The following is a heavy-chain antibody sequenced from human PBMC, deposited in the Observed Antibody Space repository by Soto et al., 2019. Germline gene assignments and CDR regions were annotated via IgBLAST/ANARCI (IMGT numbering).Heavy chain of an antibody. CDR2: INHSGST. D-gene: IGHD2-2*01. CDR3: ARRGIVVVPAAMGPWFDP. V-gene: IGHV4-34*01. Sequence: SETLSLTCAVYGGSFSGYYWSWIRQPPGKGLEWIGEINHSGSTNYNPSLKSRVTISVDTSKNQFSLKLSSVTAADTAVYYCARRGIVVVPAAMGPWFDPWGQGTLVTVS. J-gene: IGHJ5*02. CDR1: GGSFSGYY.